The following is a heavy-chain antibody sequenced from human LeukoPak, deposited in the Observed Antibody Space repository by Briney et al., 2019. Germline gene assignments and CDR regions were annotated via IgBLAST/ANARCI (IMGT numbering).Heavy chain of an antibody. J-gene: IGHJ5*02. Sequence: GASVKVSCKASGYTFTSYGISWGRQAPGQGLEWMGWISAYNGNTNYAQKLQGRVTMTTDTSTSTAYMELRSLRSDDTAVYYCARDIGGFGIKGFDPWGQGTLVTVSS. CDR2: ISAYNGNT. CDR1: GYTFTSYG. V-gene: IGHV1-18*01. CDR3: ARDIGGFGIKGFDP. D-gene: IGHD3-10*01.